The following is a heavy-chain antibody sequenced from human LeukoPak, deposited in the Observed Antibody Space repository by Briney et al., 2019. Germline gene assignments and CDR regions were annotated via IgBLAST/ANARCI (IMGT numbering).Heavy chain of an antibody. CDR1: GGSISSSSYY. Sequence: PSETLSLTCTVSGGSISSSSYYWGWIRQPPGKGLEWIGSIYYSGSTYYNPSLKSRVTIPVDTSKNQFSLKLSSVTAADTAVYYCARHDSYYDSSGRVGYWGQGTLVTVSS. V-gene: IGHV4-39*01. D-gene: IGHD3-22*01. J-gene: IGHJ4*02. CDR3: ARHDSYYDSSGRVGY. CDR2: IYYSGST.